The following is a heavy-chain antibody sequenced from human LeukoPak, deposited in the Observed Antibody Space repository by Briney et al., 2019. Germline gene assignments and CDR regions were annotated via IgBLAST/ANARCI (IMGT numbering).Heavy chain of an antibody. CDR1: GYTFSSYG. V-gene: IGHV1-18*01. CDR3: ARDIVVVPAAQNWFDP. D-gene: IGHD2-2*01. J-gene: IGHJ5*02. Sequence: ASVKVSCKASGYTFSSYGISWVRQAPGQGLEWMGWISAYSGNTMYAQKLQGRATMTTDTSTSTAYMELRSLRSDDTAVYYCARDIVVVPAAQNWFDPWGQGTLVTVSS. CDR2: ISAYSGNT.